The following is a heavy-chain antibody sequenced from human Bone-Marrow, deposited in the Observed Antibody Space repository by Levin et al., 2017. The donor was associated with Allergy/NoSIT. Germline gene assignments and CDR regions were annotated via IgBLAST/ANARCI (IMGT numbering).Heavy chain of an antibody. CDR2: VWFDGSNE. D-gene: IGHD5-18*01. CDR1: GFPFSNFG. V-gene: IGHV3-33*01. J-gene: IGHJ4*02. CDR3: ARMSGYSYGYLDF. Sequence: LSLTCAASGFPFSNFGMHWVRQAPGKGLEWVAVVWFDGSNEDYADFVKGRFTISRDNSKNTLYLQVNSLRAEDTAVYYCARMSGYSYGYLDFWGQGTLVTVSS.